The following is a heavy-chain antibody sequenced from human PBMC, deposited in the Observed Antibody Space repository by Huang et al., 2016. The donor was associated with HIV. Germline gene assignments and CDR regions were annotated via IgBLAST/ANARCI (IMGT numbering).Heavy chain of an antibody. Sequence: QVRLQESGPGLVKPSETLSLSCTVSGDSVSSHYWGWIRHPPGKGLEWIGTVYDSGTTKYNPRLKSRITISVHTSKNGFSLNITSVSAADTAMYFCVRDQGRLAVGGIDNWFDPWGQGALVTVSS. J-gene: IGHJ5*02. CDR2: VYDSGTT. V-gene: IGHV4-59*02. D-gene: IGHD6-19*01. CDR1: GDSVSSHY. CDR3: VRDQGRLAVGGIDNWFDP.